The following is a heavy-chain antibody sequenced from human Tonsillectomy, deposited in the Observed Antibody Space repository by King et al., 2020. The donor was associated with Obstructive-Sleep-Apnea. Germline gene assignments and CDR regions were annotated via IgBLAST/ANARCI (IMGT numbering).Heavy chain of an antibody. CDR2: IWYDGSNK. J-gene: IGHJ4*02. CDR1: GVTFSSYG. V-gene: IGHV3-33*06. Sequence: VQLVESGGGVVQPGRSLRLSCAASGVTFSSYGMHWVRQAPGKGLEWVAVIWYDGSNKYYADSVKGGFTISRDNSKNTLYLQMNSLRAEDTAVDYCAKGAYCSGGSCDPPRGGLFDYWGQGTLVTVSS. D-gene: IGHD2-15*01. CDR3: AKGAYCSGGSCDPPRGGLFDY.